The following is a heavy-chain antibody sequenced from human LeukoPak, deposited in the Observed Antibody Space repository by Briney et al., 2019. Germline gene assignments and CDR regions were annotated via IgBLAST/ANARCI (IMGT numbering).Heavy chain of an antibody. CDR1: VYTFTSYD. CDR2: MNPNSGNT. D-gene: IGHD5-24*01. J-gene: IGHJ4*02. V-gene: IGHV1-8*03. Sequence: VASVKVPCKASVYTFTSYDINWVRQATGQGLEWMGWMNPNSGNTGYAQKFQGRVTITRNTSISTAYMELSSLRSEDTAVYYCARVGRDGYNYYFDYWGQGTPVTVSS. CDR3: ARVGRDGYNYYFDY.